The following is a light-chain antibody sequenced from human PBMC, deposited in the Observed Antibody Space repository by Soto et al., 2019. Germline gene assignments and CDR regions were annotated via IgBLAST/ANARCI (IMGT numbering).Light chain of an antibody. V-gene: IGLV2-14*01. Sequence: QSALTQPASVSGSPGQSITISCTGTSSDVGGYDYVSWYQQHPGKAPRLMIYKASNRPSGVSHRFSGSRSGNTASLTIFGLQAEDEADYYCSSYTSGSTLYVFGTGTKVTVL. J-gene: IGLJ1*01. CDR3: SSYTSGSTLYV. CDR2: KAS. CDR1: SSDVGGYDY.